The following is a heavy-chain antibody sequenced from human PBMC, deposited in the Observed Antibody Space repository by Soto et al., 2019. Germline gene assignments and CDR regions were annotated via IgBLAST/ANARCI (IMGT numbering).Heavy chain of an antibody. J-gene: IGHJ2*01. D-gene: IGHD3-22*01. CDR3: ASNYYDSSGYYWSWYFDL. CDR2: IWYDGSNK. V-gene: IGHV3-33*01. CDR1: GFTFSSYG. Sequence: SLRLSCAASGFTFSSYGMHWVRQAPGKGLEWVAVIWYDGSNKYYADSVKGRFTISRDNSKNTLYLQMNSLRAEDTAVYYCASNYYDSSGYYWSWYFDLWGRGTLVTVSS.